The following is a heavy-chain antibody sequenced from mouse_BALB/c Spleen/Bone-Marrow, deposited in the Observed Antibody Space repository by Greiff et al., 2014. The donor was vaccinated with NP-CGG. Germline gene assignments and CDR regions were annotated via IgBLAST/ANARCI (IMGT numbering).Heavy chain of an antibody. CDR3: ARITTATGAMDY. CDR1: GFSLTTYG. D-gene: IGHD1-2*01. CDR2: LWADGST. J-gene: IGHJ4*01. Sequence: VQLVDSGPGLVAPSQSLSITCTVSGFSLTTYGVHWVRQPPGKGLEWLGVLWADGSTNYNSALMSRLSISKDNSKSQVFLKMNCLQTDDTAMYYCARITTATGAMDYWGQGTSVTVSS. V-gene: IGHV2-9*02.